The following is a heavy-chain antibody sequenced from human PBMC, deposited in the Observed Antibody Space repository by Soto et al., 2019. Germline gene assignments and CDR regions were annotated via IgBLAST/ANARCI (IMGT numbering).Heavy chain of an antibody. CDR1: GCTFNNYV. J-gene: IGHJ4*02. D-gene: IGHD3-3*01. V-gene: IGHV3-23*01. Sequence: EVQLLESGGGLVQPGGSLRVSCAASGCTFNNYVMTWVRQAPRKGLEWVSAISGSGDSTYYADSVKGRFTISRDNSKNTLYLQMNSLRAEDTALYYCAKGGRHYDCWSGYPLAFDYWGQGTLITVSS. CDR2: ISGSGDST. CDR3: AKGGRHYDCWSGYPLAFDY.